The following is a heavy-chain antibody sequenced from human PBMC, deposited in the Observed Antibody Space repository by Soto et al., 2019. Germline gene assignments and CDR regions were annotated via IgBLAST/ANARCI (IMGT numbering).Heavy chain of an antibody. CDR3: ASDSTGWFDP. D-gene: IGHD7-27*01. CDR1: GGSVSSYY. Sequence: SENLSLTCTVSGGSVSSYYWSWIRQPAGKGLEWIGRFYTSGNTNYNPSLKSRVTMSLDTSKNQFSLKLSSVTAADTAVYFCASDSTGWFDPWGQGTLVTVSS. V-gene: IGHV4-4*07. J-gene: IGHJ5*02. CDR2: FYTSGNT.